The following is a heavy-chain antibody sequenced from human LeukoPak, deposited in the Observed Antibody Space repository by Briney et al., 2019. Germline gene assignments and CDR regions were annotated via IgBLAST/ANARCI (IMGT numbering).Heavy chain of an antibody. V-gene: IGHV3-23*01. Sequence: GGSLRLSCAVSGFTFSSFALSWVRQAPGKGLEWVSAISGSGGTTHYADPVKGRFTISRDNSKNTLYMQMNSLRAEDTAVYYCAREVAQFDYWGQGTLVTVSS. D-gene: IGHD5-12*01. J-gene: IGHJ4*02. CDR1: GFTFSSFA. CDR2: ISGSGGTT. CDR3: AREVAQFDY.